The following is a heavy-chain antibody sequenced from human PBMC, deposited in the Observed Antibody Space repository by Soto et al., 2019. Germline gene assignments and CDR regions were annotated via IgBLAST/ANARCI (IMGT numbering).Heavy chain of an antibody. D-gene: IGHD5-12*01. Sequence: QTLSLTCAISGDSVSSNSAAWNWIRQSPSRGLEWLGRTYYRSQWYDDYAISVQSRIVISPDTSKNQFSLQLNSVTPEDTAVYYCAIDRGYRYHGMDVWGQGTTVTVSS. V-gene: IGHV6-1*01. CDR2: TYYRSQWYD. CDR1: GDSVSSNSAA. CDR3: AIDRGYRYHGMDV. J-gene: IGHJ6*02.